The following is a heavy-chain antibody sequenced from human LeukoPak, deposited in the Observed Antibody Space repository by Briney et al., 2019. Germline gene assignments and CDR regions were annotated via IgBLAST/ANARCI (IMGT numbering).Heavy chain of an antibody. CDR3: AKDGNYYDILTGSAFDI. J-gene: IGHJ3*02. V-gene: IGHV3-30*02. D-gene: IGHD3-9*01. CDR2: IRYDGSNK. Sequence: GGSLRLSCAASGFTFSSYGMHWVRQAPGKGLEWVAFIRYDGSNKYYADSVKGRFTISRDNSKNTLYLQMNSLRAEDTAVYYCAKDGNYYDILTGSAFDIWGQGTMVTVSS. CDR1: GFTFSSYG.